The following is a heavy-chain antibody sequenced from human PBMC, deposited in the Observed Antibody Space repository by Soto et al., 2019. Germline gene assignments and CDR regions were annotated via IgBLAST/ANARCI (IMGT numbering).Heavy chain of an antibody. D-gene: IGHD1-26*01. V-gene: IGHV4-31*03. CDR1: GVTVSSGAYY. J-gene: IGHJ4*02. CDR3: ARYRFSGSKWSKFDY. Sequence: QVQLQQSGPGLVKPSQTLSLTCTVSGVTVSSGAYYWSWIRQHPGKGLEWIGNIYYNGSTYYSPSLQSRVAISLDMSKNQFSLRLSSVTAADTAVYYCARYRFSGSKWSKFDYWGQGTLVSVSS. CDR2: IYYNGST.